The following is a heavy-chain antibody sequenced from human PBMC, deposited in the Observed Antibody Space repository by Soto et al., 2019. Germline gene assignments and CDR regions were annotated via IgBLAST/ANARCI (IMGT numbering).Heavy chain of an antibody. J-gene: IGHJ3*02. CDR1: GFTFSSYA. V-gene: IGHV3-23*01. CDR2: ISDSGGST. D-gene: IGHD3-3*01. Sequence: GGSLRLSCAASGFTFSSYAMSWVRQAPGKGLEWVSAISDSGGSTYYADSVKGRFTISRDNSKNMLYLQMNSLRVEDTAVYYCAREVRVRGFAFDIWGQGTMVTVSS. CDR3: AREVRVRGFAFDI.